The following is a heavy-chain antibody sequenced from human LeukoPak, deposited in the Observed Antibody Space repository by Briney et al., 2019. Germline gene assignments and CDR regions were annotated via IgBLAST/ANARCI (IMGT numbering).Heavy chain of an antibody. V-gene: IGHV1-2*02. D-gene: IGHD1/OR15-1a*01. CDR3: ARGREMAGTMAY. Sequence: ASVKVSCKASGYTFTDYYMHWVRQAPGQGLEWVGWINTISGATNYAQRFQGRVTMTRDTSISTAYMELSRLKSDDTAVYHCARGREMAGTMAYWGQGTLVTVSS. CDR1: GYTFTDYY. J-gene: IGHJ4*02. CDR2: INTISGAT.